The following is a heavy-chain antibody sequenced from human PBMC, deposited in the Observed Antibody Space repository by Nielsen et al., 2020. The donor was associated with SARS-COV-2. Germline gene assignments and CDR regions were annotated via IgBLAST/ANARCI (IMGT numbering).Heavy chain of an antibody. J-gene: IGHJ4*02. CDR3: ARGKFQRQWQPLDY. V-gene: IGHV1-2*04. CDR2: INPNSGGT. Sequence: ASVKVSCKASGYTFTSYYMHWVRQAPGQGLEWMGWINPNSGGTNYAQKFQGWVTMTRDTSISTAYMELSRLRSDDTAVYYCARGKFQRQWQPLDYWGQGTLVTVSS. CDR1: GYTFTSYY. D-gene: IGHD6-25*01.